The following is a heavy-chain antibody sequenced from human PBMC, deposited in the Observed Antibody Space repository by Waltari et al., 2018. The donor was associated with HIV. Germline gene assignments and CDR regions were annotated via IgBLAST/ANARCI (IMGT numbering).Heavy chain of an antibody. CDR1: GFTFSINW. V-gene: IGHV3-7*01. CDR3: ANYSVRYGGANNRVDP. D-gene: IGHD1-26*01. CDR2: FKEDGSKR. J-gene: IGHJ5*02. Sequence: DVQLVESGGGWVQPGGWLRLPCAAAGFTFSINWLSWLRRAPGKRVEWVANFKEDGSKRHSADSVRGRFTMSRDNAKNTVYVQQNSLRAEYTAVSYSANYSVRYGGANNRVDPWGQGTLVTVSS.